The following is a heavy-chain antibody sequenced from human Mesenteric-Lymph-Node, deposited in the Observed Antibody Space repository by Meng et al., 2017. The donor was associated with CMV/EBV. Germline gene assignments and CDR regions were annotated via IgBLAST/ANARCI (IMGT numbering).Heavy chain of an antibody. Sequence: LSLTCAASGFTLDDYGMIWVRLAPGKGLEWVSGIHWNGESTDYTDSVKGRFTISRDNAKNSLYLQMNSLRAEDTAVYYCARGEGVVVVAATTRADDYWGQGTLVTVSS. CDR3: ARGEGVVVVAATTRADDY. J-gene: IGHJ4*02. D-gene: IGHD2-15*01. CDR1: GFTLDDYG. CDR2: IHWNGEST. V-gene: IGHV3-20*04.